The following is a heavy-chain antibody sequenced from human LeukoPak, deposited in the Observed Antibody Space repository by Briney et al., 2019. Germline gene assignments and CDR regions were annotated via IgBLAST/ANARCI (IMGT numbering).Heavy chain of an antibody. V-gene: IGHV4-34*01. CDR1: GGSFSGYY. Sequence: SETLSLTCAVYGGSFSGYYWSWIRQPPGKGLEWIGEINHSGSTNYNPSLKSRVTISVDTSKNQFSLKLSSVTAADTAVYYCARGSPLYSYGSDWFDPWGQGTLVTVSS. J-gene: IGHJ5*02. CDR2: INHSGST. CDR3: ARGSPLYSYGSDWFDP. D-gene: IGHD5-18*01.